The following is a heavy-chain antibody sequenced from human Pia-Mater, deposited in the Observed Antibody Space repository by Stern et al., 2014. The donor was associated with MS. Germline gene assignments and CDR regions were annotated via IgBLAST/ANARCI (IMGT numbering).Heavy chain of an antibody. CDR3: GREVALTAGLLGF. CDR2: IFPSDSET. J-gene: IGHJ4*02. CDR1: GYSFSSYW. Sequence: EVQLEESGAEVKKPGESLKIACKGSGYSFSSYWIAWVRQLPGKGLEWMGMIFPSDSETRYSRSFQGQVTIPVEKSTSTAYLHWSSLKASDTARYFCGREVALTAGLLGFWGQGTQVIVS. V-gene: IGHV5-51*01. D-gene: IGHD1-26*01.